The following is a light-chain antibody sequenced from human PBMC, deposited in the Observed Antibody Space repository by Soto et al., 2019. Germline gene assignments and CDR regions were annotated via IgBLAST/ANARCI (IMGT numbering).Light chain of an antibody. CDR2: GAS. CDR1: QSVVID. Sequence: EIVMTQYPDTLSVSTGERATLSCRTNQSVVIDLALYQQKPGQSPRLLIYGASTRATGIPARFSGSGSGTEFTLTISSLQSEDFSVYYCQQYNNWPPITFGQGTRREIK. J-gene: IGKJ5*01. CDR3: QQYNNWPPIT. V-gene: IGKV3-15*01.